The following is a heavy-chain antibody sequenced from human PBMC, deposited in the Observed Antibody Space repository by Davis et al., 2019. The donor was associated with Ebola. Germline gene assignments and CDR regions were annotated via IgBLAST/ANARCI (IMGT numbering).Heavy chain of an antibody. V-gene: IGHV6-1*01. J-gene: IGHJ4*02. D-gene: IGHD5-12*01. CDR3: VRWWLRSKFDY. Sequence: HSQTLSLTCTIYGDSVSSGGWNWIRQSPSGGLEWLGRTYYNSKWYSESAVSVKSRMIINPDTSKNQLSLQVNSVTPEDTAVYYCVRWWLRSKFDYWGRGTLVTFSS. CDR2: TYYNSKWYS. CDR1: GDSVSSGG.